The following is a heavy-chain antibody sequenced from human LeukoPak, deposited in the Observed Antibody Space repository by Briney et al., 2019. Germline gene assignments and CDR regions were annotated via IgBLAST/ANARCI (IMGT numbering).Heavy chain of an antibody. Sequence: PSQTLSLTCTVSGGSISSGSYYWSWIRQPAGKGLEWIGRIYTSGSTNYNPSLKSRVTISVDTSKNQFSLKLSSVTAADTAVYYCARGAAGSSGLDYWGQGTLVTVSS. V-gene: IGHV4-61*02. CDR2: IYTSGST. J-gene: IGHJ4*02. CDR3: ARGAAGSSGLDY. CDR1: GGSISSGSYY. D-gene: IGHD6-19*01.